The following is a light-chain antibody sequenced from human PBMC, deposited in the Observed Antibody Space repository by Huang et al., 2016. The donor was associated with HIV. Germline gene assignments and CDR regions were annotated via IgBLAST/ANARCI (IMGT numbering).Light chain of an antibody. V-gene: IGKV1-9*01. CDR2: AAS. CDR1: PGISSY. J-gene: IGKJ5*01. CDR3: QQFSSYPIT. Sequence: IQLTQSPSSLSASVGDGVTITCRASPGISSYLTWYQQKPGKAPKLLSYAASTLQIGRPARFSGSGAGTDFTLTISSLQPEDFATYYCQQFSSYPITVGQGTRLEIK.